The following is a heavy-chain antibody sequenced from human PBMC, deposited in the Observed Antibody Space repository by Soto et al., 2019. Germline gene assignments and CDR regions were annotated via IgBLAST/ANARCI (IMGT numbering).Heavy chain of an antibody. J-gene: IGHJ6*02. CDR2: INPKTAAT. D-gene: IGHD1-26*01. CDR1: GYSVSDYF. Sequence: ASVKVSCKASGYSVSDYFIQWVRQAPGQGLEWVAWINPKTAATNYAKKFQGRVSLTWDTSFSTAYMEVTRLRPDDTAVYYCARIKWGLDYYNGMDVWGQGTTVTVSS. CDR3: ARIKWGLDYYNGMDV. V-gene: IGHV1-2*02.